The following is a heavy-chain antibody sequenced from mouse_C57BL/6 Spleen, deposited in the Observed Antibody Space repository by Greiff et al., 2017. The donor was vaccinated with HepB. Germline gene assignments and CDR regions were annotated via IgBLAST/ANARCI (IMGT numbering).Heavy chain of an antibody. CDR3: ARTTVVANAMDY. CDR2: ISPGDGDT. D-gene: IGHD1-1*01. J-gene: IGHJ4*01. Sequence: VQLQESGPELVKPGASVKISCKASGYAFSSSWMNWVKQRPGKGLEWIGRISPGDGDTNYNGQFKGKATLTADKSSSTAYMQLSSLTSEDSAVYFCARTTVVANAMDYWGQGTSVTVSS. CDR1: GYAFSSSW. V-gene: IGHV1-82*01.